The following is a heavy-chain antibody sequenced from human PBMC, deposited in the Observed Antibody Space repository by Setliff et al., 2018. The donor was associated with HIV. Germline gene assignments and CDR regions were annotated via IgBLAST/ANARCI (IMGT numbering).Heavy chain of an antibody. D-gene: IGHD4-17*01. CDR2: IFYSGSA. V-gene: IGHV4-39*01. CDR1: GGSISSSSYY. Sequence: SETLSLTCTVSGGSISSSSYYWGWIRQPPGKGREWIGSIFYSGSANYNPSLRSPVAISVDTSKNQFSLKLTSVTAADTAVYYCASFFVTTVTNQDYWGQGTPVTVSS. CDR3: ASFFVTTVTNQDY. J-gene: IGHJ4*02.